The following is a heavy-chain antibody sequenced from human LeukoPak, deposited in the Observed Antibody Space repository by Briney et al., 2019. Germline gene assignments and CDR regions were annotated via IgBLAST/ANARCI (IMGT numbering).Heavy chain of an antibody. D-gene: IGHD3-16*01. CDR2: IEQDGGEK. CDR1: GFTFSRFW. J-gene: IGHJ5*02. CDR3: AIGGVGFDH. Sequence: PGGSLRLSCVASGFTFSRFWMAWVRQAPGKGLEWVANIEQDGGEKYYVDSVKGRFTISRDNAKNSLYLQMNGLRAEDTAVYYCAIGGVGFDHWGQGTLVTVSS. V-gene: IGHV3-7*01.